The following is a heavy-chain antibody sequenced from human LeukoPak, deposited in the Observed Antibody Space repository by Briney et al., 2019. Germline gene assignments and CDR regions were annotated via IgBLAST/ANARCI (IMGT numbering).Heavy chain of an antibody. Sequence: PSETLSLTCTVSGGSISNYYWTWIRQPPGKGLEWIGYIYYSGSTNYNPSLKSRVTIYLDTSKKRFSLNLSSVTAADTAVYYWARGREGVGGFDYWGQGTLVTVSS. V-gene: IGHV4-59*01. CDR1: GGSISNYY. D-gene: IGHD3-16*01. CDR2: IYYSGST. CDR3: ARGREGVGGFDY. J-gene: IGHJ4*02.